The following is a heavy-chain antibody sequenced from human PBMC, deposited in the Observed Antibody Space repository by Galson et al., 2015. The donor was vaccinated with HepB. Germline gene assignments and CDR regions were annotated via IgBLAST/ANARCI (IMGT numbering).Heavy chain of an antibody. CDR2: ISYDGSNK. Sequence: SLRLSCAASGFTFSSYAMHWVRQAPGKGLEWVAVISYDGSNKYYADSVKGRFTISRDNSKNTLYLQMNSLRAEDTAVYYCANSITVAGTGFDYWGQGTLVTVSS. D-gene: IGHD6-19*01. CDR1: GFTFSSYA. J-gene: IGHJ4*02. V-gene: IGHV3-30*04. CDR3: ANSITVAGTGFDY.